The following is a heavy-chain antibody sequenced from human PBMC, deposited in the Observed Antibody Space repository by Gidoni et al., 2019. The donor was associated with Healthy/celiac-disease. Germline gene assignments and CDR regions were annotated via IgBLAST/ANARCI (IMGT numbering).Heavy chain of an antibody. J-gene: IGHJ5*02. Sequence: QLQLQESGPGLVKPSETLSLTCTVSGGSISSSSYYWGWIRQPPGKGLEWIGSIYYSGSTYYNPSLKSRVTISVDTSKNQFSLKLSSVTAADTAVYYCARHLTYYYDSSGYYYDSNWFDPWGQGTLVTVSS. V-gene: IGHV4-39*01. CDR2: IYYSGST. D-gene: IGHD3-22*01. CDR3: ARHLTYYYDSSGYYYDSNWFDP. CDR1: GGSISSSSYY.